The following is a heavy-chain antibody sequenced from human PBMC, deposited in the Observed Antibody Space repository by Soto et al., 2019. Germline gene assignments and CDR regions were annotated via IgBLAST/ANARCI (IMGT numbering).Heavy chain of an antibody. CDR2: ISAYNGNT. CDR3: ARGNYLVHDAFDI. Sequence: QVQLVQSGAEVKNPGASVKVSCKASGYTFTSYGISWARQAPGQGLEWMGWISAYNGNTNYAQKLQGRVTMTTDTSTSTAYMALRSLSSDAAAVDYCARGNYLVHDAFDIWVQGTMVTVSS. D-gene: IGHD4-4*01. V-gene: IGHV1-18*01. J-gene: IGHJ3*02. CDR1: GYTFTSYG.